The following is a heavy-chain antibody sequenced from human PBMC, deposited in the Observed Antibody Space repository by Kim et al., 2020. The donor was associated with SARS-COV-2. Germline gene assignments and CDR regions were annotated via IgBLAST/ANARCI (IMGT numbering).Heavy chain of an antibody. D-gene: IGHD6-19*01. CDR3: ARDGAGPTQWLVPEDAFDI. V-gene: IGHV3-30*04. CDR1: GFTFSSYA. Sequence: GGSLRLSCAASGFTFSSYAMHWVRQAPGKGLEWVAVISYDGSNKYYADSVKGRFTISRDNSKNTLYLQMNSLRAEDTAVYYCARDGAGPTQWLVPEDAFDIWGQGTMVTVSS. CDR2: ISYDGSNK. J-gene: IGHJ3*02.